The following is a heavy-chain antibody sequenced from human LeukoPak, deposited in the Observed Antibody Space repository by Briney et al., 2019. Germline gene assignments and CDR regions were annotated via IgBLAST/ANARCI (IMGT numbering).Heavy chain of an antibody. CDR1: GYTFTSYG. D-gene: IGHD3-9*01. CDR2: ISAYNGNT. J-gene: IGHJ3*02. V-gene: IGHV1-18*01. Sequence: ASVKVSCKASGYTFTSYGISWVRQARGQGLEWMGWISAYNGNTNYAQKLQGRVTMTTDTSTSTAYMELRSLRSDDTAVYYCAKEADILTGYHAFDIWGQGTMVTVSS. CDR3: AKEADILTGYHAFDI.